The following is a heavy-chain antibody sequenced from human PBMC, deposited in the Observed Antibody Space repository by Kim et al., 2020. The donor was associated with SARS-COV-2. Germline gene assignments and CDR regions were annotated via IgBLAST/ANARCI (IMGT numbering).Heavy chain of an antibody. Sequence: GGSLRLSCAASGFTFSSYSMNWVRQAPGKGLEWVSSISSSSSYIYYADSVKGRFTISRDNAKNSLYLQMNSLRAEDTAVYYCARGALGLRYCTNGVCPTYNWFDPWGQGTLVTVAS. D-gene: IGHD2-8*01. CDR2: ISSSSSYI. V-gene: IGHV3-21*01. CDR1: GFTFSSYS. J-gene: IGHJ5*02. CDR3: ARGALGLRYCTNGVCPTYNWFDP.